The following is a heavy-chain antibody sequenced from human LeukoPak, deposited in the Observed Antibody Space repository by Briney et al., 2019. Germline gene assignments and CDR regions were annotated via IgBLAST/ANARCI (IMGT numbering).Heavy chain of an antibody. CDR1: GFSFGDYA. CDR3: GTWAFYHGLDV. Sequence: GGSLRLSCAASGFSFGDYAMHRVRQAPGKGLEWVSLIRADGGRTYYADSVNGRFTISRDNSKTSLYLQMNSLRTDDTALYYCGTWAFYHGLDVWGQGTTVTVSS. CDR2: IRADGGRT. J-gene: IGHJ6*02. V-gene: IGHV3-43*02. D-gene: IGHD2/OR15-2a*01.